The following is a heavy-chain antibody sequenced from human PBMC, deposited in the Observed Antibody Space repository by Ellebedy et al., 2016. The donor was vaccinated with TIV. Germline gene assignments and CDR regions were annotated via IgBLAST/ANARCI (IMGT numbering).Heavy chain of an antibody. CDR2: INPSGGST. J-gene: IGHJ6*02. CDR1: GYTFTSYY. V-gene: IGHV1-46*01. Sequence: ASVKVSCKASGYTFTSYYMHWVRQAPGQGLEWMGIINPSGGSTSYAQKFQGRVTMTRDTSTSTVYMELSSLRSEDTAVYYCARDKLNAYYYYGMDVWGQGTTVTVSS. CDR3: ARDKLNAYYYYGMDV.